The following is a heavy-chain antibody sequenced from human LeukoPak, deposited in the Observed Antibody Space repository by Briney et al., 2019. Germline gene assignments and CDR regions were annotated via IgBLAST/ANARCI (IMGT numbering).Heavy chain of an antibody. Sequence: GGSLRLSCAAPGFTFSSSGMHWVRQAPGKGLEWVAVIWYDGSDKYSADSVKGRFTISRDNSKNTLYLQMNSLRAEDTAVYYCASAPYGSGTFLDYWGQGTLVTVSS. V-gene: IGHV3-33*01. CDR2: IWYDGSDK. J-gene: IGHJ4*02. CDR3: ASAPYGSGTFLDY. CDR1: GFTFSSSG. D-gene: IGHD3-10*01.